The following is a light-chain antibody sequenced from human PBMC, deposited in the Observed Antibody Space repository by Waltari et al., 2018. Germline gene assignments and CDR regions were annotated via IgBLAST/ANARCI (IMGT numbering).Light chain of an antibody. CDR2: KAS. Sequence: DIQMTQSPSSLSASVGDTVTITCRASQSISSWLDWYQQKPGKAPKLLIYKASSLQSGVPSRCSGSGSGTDFTLTISSLQPEDFATYYCLQYSSSPWTFGQGTKVEIK. CDR3: LQYSSSPWT. J-gene: IGKJ1*01. V-gene: IGKV1-12*01. CDR1: QSISSW.